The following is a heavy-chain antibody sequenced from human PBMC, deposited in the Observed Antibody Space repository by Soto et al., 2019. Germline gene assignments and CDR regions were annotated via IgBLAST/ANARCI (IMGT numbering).Heavy chain of an antibody. CDR3: ARDWSEPAVAGTLDY. V-gene: IGHV1-18*04. D-gene: IGHD6-19*01. J-gene: IGHJ4*02. Sequence: ASVKVSCKASGYTFTSNGISWVRQAPGQGLEWMGWISANKDLTKYAEKVQGRVTMPTDTSTSTAYMELRSLRSDDTAVYYCARDWSEPAVAGTLDYWGKGSPVTVS. CDR2: ISANKDLT. CDR1: GYTFTSNG.